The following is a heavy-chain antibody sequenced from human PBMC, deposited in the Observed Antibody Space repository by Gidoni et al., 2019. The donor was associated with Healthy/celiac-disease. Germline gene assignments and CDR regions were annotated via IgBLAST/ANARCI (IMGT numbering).Heavy chain of an antibody. Sequence: QVQLVQSGAEVKKPGASVKVSCKASGYTFTGYYMHWVRQAPGQGLEWMGWINPNSGGTNYAQKFQGMVTMTRDKSISTADMELSRLRSDDTAVYYCARDPERDYTFDYWGQGTLVTVSS. CDR3: ARDPERDYTFDY. CDR1: GYTFTGYY. J-gene: IGHJ4*02. V-gene: IGHV1-2*02. CDR2: INPNSGGT. D-gene: IGHD4-17*01.